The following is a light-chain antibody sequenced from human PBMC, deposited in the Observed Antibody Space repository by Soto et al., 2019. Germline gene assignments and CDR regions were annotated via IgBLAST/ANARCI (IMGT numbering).Light chain of an antibody. CDR1: QSVSSN. V-gene: IGKV3-20*01. CDR3: QQYNSYS. CDR2: GAS. Sequence: EIVLTQSPGTLSLSPGERATLSCRASQSVSSNLAWYQQKPGQAPRLLIYGASSRATGIPDRFSGSGSGTDFTLTISSLQPDDFATYYCQQYNSYSFGQGTKVDIK. J-gene: IGKJ1*01.